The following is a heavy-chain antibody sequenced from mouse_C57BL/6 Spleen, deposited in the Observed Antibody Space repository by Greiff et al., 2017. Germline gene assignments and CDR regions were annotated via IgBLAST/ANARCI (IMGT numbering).Heavy chain of an antibody. CDR3: ARDDGSLHWYFDV. CDR2: ISSGGSYT. V-gene: IGHV5-6*01. Sequence: EVQRVESGGDLVKPGGSLKLSCAASGFTFSSYGMSWVRQTPDKRLEWVATISSGGSYTYYPDSVKGRFTISRDNAKNTLYLQMSSLKSEDTAMYYCARDDGSLHWYFDVWGTGTTVTVSS. CDR1: GFTFSSYG. D-gene: IGHD1-1*01. J-gene: IGHJ1*03.